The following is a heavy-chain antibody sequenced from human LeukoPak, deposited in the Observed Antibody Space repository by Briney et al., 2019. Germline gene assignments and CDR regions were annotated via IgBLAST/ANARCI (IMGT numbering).Heavy chain of an antibody. CDR2: IYPGDFDT. CDR1: GYSFTNYW. D-gene: IGHD6-19*01. V-gene: IGHV5-51*01. Sequence: GESLKISCKGSGYSFTNYWIGWVRQMPGKGLEWMGIIYPGDFDTRYSPSFQGQVTISADKSISTAYLQWSSLKASDTAIYFCARRGTGWYVDYWGQGTLVTVSS. CDR3: ARRGTGWYVDY. J-gene: IGHJ4*02.